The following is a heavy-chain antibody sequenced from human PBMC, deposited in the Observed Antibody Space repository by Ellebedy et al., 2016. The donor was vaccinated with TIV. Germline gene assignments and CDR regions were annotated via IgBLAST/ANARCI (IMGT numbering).Heavy chain of an antibody. CDR1: GGSISSYY. V-gene: IGHV4-59*12. Sequence: SETLSLXXTVSGGSISSYYWSWIRQPPGKGLEWIGYIYYSGSTNYNPSLKSRVTMSVDTSKNQFSLRLSSVTAADTAIYYCARTADGSFDIWGQGTMVTVPS. CDR3: ARTADGSFDI. CDR2: IYYSGST. J-gene: IGHJ3*02. D-gene: IGHD2-21*02.